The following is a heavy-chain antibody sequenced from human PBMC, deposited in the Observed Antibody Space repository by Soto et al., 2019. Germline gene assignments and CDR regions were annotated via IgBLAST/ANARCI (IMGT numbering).Heavy chain of an antibody. CDR1: GFSFKNFA. D-gene: IGHD3-22*01. CDR3: ARGVYYDNSGHLYRMDV. V-gene: IGHV3-33*01. Sequence: PGGSLRLSCLAPGFSFKNFALNWVLLAPVNWLEWVSIIWFDGSNKYYADSVKGRFTIDRDNFKNTVNLQMNSLRAEDTAVYYCARGVYYDNSGHLYRMDVWAKATTLTTSS. J-gene: IGHJ6*04. CDR2: IWFDGSNK.